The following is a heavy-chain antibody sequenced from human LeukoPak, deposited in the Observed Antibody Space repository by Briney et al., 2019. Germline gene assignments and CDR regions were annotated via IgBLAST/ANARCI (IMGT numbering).Heavy chain of an antibody. Sequence: GGSLRLPCAASGFTFSSYAMSWVRQAPGKGLEWVSAFSGSGGITHYADSVKGRFTMSRENSKNTVYLRMNSLRAEDTAVYYCAKEFLSGYRLTYFGYWGQGTLVTVSS. CDR3: AKEFLSGYRLTYFGY. V-gene: IGHV3-23*01. CDR2: FSGSGGIT. D-gene: IGHD3-3*01. J-gene: IGHJ4*02. CDR1: GFTFSSYA.